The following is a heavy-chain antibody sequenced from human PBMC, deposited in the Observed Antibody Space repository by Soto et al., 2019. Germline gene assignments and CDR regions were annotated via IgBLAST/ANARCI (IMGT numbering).Heavy chain of an antibody. D-gene: IGHD6-25*01. CDR1: GFTFDDYG. CDR2: INWNGGST. Sequence: EVQLVESGGGVVRPGGSLRLSCAASGFTFDDYGMSWVRQAPGKGLEWVSGINWNGGSTGYADSVKGLFTISRDNATNSLYLQMNSLRDEDTALYYCARVCEPARLYGMDVWGQGTTVTVSS. CDR3: ARVCEPARLYGMDV. J-gene: IGHJ6*02. V-gene: IGHV3-20*04.